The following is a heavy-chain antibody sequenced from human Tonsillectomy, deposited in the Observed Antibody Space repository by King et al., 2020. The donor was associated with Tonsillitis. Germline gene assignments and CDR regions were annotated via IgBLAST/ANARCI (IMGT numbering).Heavy chain of an antibody. Sequence: VQLVEAGGGLVQPGGSLRLSCAASGFTFSNYAMSWVRQAPGKGLEWVSAISGSGGSTYYADSVKGRFTISRENSKHTLYLQMNSLRAEDTAVYYCAKDSENDFWSGYFVDYWGQGTLVTVSS. CDR1: GFTFSNYA. D-gene: IGHD3-3*01. CDR2: ISGSGGST. CDR3: AKDSENDFWSGYFVDY. V-gene: IGHV3-23*04. J-gene: IGHJ4*02.